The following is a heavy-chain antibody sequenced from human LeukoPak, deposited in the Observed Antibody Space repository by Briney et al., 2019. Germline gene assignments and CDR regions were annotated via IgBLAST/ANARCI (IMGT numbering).Heavy chain of an antibody. Sequence: SETLSLTCAVYGGSFSGYYWSLIRQPPGKGLEWIGEINLSGSTNYNPSLKSRVTISVDTSKNQFSLKLSSVTAADTAVYYCARGQWHAVYFDYWGQGTLVTVSS. CDR1: GGSFSGYY. V-gene: IGHV4-34*01. CDR3: ARGQWHAVYFDY. CDR2: INLSGST. J-gene: IGHJ4*02. D-gene: IGHD2-8*01.